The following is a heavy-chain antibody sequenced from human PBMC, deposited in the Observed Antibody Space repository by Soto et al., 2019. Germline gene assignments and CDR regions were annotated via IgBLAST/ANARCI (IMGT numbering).Heavy chain of an antibody. CDR2: ISWNSGSI. J-gene: IGHJ4*02. CDR1: GFTFDDYA. V-gene: IGHV3-9*01. CDR3: AKGDYDILTGYIDY. D-gene: IGHD3-9*01. Sequence: PGGSLRLSCAASGFTFDDYAMHWVRQAPGKGLEWVSGISWNSGSIGYADSVKGRFTISRDNAKNSLYLQMNSLRAEDTALYYCAKGDYDILTGYIDYWGQGPLVTVSS.